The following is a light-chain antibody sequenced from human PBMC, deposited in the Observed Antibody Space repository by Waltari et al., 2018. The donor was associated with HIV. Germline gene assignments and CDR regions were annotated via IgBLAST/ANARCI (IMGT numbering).Light chain of an antibody. CDR1: QDISNY. V-gene: IGKV1-33*01. Sequence: DIQMTQSPSSLSASVGERVTITCQASQDISNYLNWYQQKPGKAPKLLIYDASNLETGVPSRFSGSGSGTDFTFTISSLQPEDIATYYCQQYDNLLRTFGQGTKVEIK. J-gene: IGKJ1*01. CDR3: QQYDNLLRT. CDR2: DAS.